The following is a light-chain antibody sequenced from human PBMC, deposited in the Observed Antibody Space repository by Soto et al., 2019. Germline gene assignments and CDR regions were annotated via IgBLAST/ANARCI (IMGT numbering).Light chain of an antibody. CDR3: QRYNSYSRT. CDR1: QNINEW. J-gene: IGKJ1*01. Sequence: DIQMTQSPSTLSASVGDRVTITCRASQNINEWLAWYQQKPGKAPKFLIYDASILESGVPSRFSGSGSGTEFTLTISSLQPDDFATYYFQRYNSYSRTFGQGTKLDFK. CDR2: DAS. V-gene: IGKV1-5*01.